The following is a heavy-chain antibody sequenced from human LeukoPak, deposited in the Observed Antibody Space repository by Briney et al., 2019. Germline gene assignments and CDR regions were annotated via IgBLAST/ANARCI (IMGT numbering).Heavy chain of an antibody. D-gene: IGHD7-27*01. CDR2: ISAYNGNT. CDR1: GYTFTSYG. J-gene: IGHJ4*02. V-gene: IGHV1-18*01. Sequence: ASAKVSCKASGYTFTSYGISWVRQAPGQGLEWMGWISAYNGNTNYAQKLQGRVTMTTDTSTSTAYMELRSLRSDDTAVYYCARVLTTGEHFAYWGQGTLVTVSS. CDR3: ARVLTTGEHFAY.